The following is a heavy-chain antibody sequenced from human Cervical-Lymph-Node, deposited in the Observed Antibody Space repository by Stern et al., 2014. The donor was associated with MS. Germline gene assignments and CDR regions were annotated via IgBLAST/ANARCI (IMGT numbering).Heavy chain of an antibody. Sequence: QDQLVQSGAEVKKPGASVKVSCTASGYTFTSHSIHWVRQAPGQGLEWMGWIHTGYGNTKYSQKFQGRVTITRDTSASTVNMELSSLRSEDTAKYYCARDEDADWSDTLIDFWGQGTLITVSS. V-gene: IGHV1-3*04. CDR2: IHTGYGNT. CDR1: GYTFTSHS. D-gene: IGHD1-1*01. J-gene: IGHJ4*02. CDR3: ARDEDADWSDTLIDF.